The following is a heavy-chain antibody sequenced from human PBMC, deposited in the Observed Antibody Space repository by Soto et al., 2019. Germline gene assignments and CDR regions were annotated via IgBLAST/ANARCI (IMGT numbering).Heavy chain of an antibody. CDR1: GGSFSGYY. CDR2: INHSGST. J-gene: IGHJ4*02. CDR3: ARSPVTTVSHYFDY. Sequence: SETLSLTCAVYGGSFSGYYWSWIRQPPGKGLEWIGEINHSGSTNYNPSLKSRVTISVDTSKNQFSLKLSSVTAADTAVYYCARSPVTTVSHYFDYWGQGTLVTVSS. V-gene: IGHV4-34*01. D-gene: IGHD4-17*01.